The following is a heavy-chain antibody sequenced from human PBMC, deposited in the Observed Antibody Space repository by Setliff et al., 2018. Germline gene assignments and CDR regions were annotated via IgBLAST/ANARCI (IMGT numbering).Heavy chain of an antibody. Sequence: PSETLSLTCTVSGGSISSGSYYWSWIRQPAGKGLEWIGRIYTSGSTNYNPSLKSRVTISVDTSKNQFSLKLSSVTAADTAVYYCARDLQLSSWFDPWGQGTLVTVSS. CDR3: ARDLQLSSWFDP. CDR1: GGSISSGSYY. D-gene: IGHD1-1*01. J-gene: IGHJ5*02. V-gene: IGHV4-61*02. CDR2: IYTSGST.